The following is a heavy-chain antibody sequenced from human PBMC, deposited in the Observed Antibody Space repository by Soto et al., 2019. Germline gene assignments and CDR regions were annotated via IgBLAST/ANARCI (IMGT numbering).Heavy chain of an antibody. CDR2: ISGSGNSI. Sequence: QVQLVESGGGLVKPGGSLRLSCAASGFTFSDYYMSWIRQAPGRGLEWISYISGSGNSINYADSVKGRFTISRDNAKNALYLQMSNVRAEDTAVYYCARDHGNWFDPWGQGTRVTVSS. J-gene: IGHJ5*02. CDR3: ARDHGNWFDP. CDR1: GFTFSDYY. V-gene: IGHV3-11*01.